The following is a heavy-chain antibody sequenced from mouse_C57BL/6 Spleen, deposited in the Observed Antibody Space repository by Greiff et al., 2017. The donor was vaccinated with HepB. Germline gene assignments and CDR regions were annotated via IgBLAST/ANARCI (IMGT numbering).Heavy chain of an antibody. V-gene: IGHV1-55*01. Sequence: QVQLQQPGAELVKPGASVKMSCKASGYTFTSYWITWVKQRPGQGLEWIGDIYPGSGSTNYNEKFKSKATLTVDTSSSTAYMQLSSLTSEDSAVYYCARAGGNHGDYYAMDYWGQGTSVTVSS. CDR3: ARAGGNHGDYYAMDY. CDR2: IYPGSGST. D-gene: IGHD3-1*01. J-gene: IGHJ4*01. CDR1: GYTFTSYW.